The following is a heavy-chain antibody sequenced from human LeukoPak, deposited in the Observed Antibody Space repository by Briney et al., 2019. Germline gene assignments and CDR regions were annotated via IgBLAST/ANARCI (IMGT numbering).Heavy chain of an antibody. CDR1: GGSISGYY. V-gene: IGHV4-59*08. J-gene: IGHJ4*02. CDR2: IYYSGGT. D-gene: IGHD3-10*01. CDR3: ARQTGYGLVSFDF. Sequence: SETLSLTCTVSGGSISGYYWNWIRQPPGKGLEWIGYIYYSGGTNYNPSLKSRVTISLDTSKNQFSLKLSSVTAADTAVYYCARQTGYGLVSFDFWGQGTLVTVSS.